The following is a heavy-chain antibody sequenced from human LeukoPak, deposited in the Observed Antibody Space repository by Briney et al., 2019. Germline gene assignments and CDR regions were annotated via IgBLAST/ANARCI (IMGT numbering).Heavy chain of an antibody. D-gene: IGHD5-24*01. CDR3: ARAGREMATIFHPRDY. J-gene: IGHJ4*02. CDR1: GYTFTSYG. V-gene: IGHV1-18*01. CDR2: ISAYNGNT. Sequence: ASVKVSFKASGYTFTSYGISWVRQAPGQGLERMGWISAYNGNTNYAQKLQGRVTMTTDTSTSTAYMELRSLRSGDTAVYYCARAGREMATIFHPRDYWGQGTLVTVSS.